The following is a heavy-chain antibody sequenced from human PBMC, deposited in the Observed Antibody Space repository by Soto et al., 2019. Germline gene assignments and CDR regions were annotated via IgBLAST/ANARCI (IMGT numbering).Heavy chain of an antibody. J-gene: IGHJ4*02. CDR2: ISSGSNYI. Sequence: GGSLRLSCAASGFTFSNAWMNWFRQAPGKGLEWVSSISSGSNYIDYAESVKGRFTISRDNAKNSLYLQMNGLRAEDAAVYYCAKDLVGSNADYYDYWGQGTLVTVSS. CDR1: GFTFSNAW. D-gene: IGHD2-15*01. CDR3: AKDLVGSNADYYDY. V-gene: IGHV3-21*04.